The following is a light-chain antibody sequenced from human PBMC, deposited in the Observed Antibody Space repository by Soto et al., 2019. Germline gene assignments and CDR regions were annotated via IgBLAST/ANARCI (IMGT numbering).Light chain of an antibody. J-gene: IGLJ1*01. V-gene: IGLV2-14*03. Sequence: QSALTQPASVSGSPGQSITISCTGTSTDVGGDNYVSWYQQYPCKAPKLIIYDVSSRPSGVSDRFSGSKSGNTASLTISGLQAEDEADYYCNSYTSATTLRGVFGVGTKVTVL. CDR2: DVS. CDR3: NSYTSATTLRGV. CDR1: STDVGGDNY.